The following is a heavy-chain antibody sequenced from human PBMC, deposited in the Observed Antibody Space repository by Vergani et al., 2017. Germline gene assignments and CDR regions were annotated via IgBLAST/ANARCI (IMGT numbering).Heavy chain of an antibody. Sequence: QVQLVESGGGVVQPGRSLRLSCAASGFTFSSYGMHWVRQAPGKGLEWVAVISYDGSNKYYADSVKGRFTISRDTSKNTLYLQMNSLRAEDTAVYYCAKDRSNYVLMENWFDPWGQGTLVTVSS. V-gene: IGHV3-30*18. CDR1: GFTFSSYG. CDR2: ISYDGSNK. J-gene: IGHJ5*02. D-gene: IGHD4-11*01. CDR3: AKDRSNYVLMENWFDP.